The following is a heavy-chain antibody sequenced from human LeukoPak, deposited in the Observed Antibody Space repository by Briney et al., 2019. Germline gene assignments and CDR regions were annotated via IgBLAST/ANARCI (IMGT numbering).Heavy chain of an antibody. Sequence: GGSLRLSCAASGFTFSSYWMHWVRQAPGKGLVGFSCLNSDGSSTRYADSVRGRFTISRDNAKNTMYLQMNSLRAEDTAVYYCATGNYHAFDIWGQGTMVTVSS. CDR2: LNSDGSST. J-gene: IGHJ3*02. CDR3: ATGNYHAFDI. CDR1: GFTFSSYW. D-gene: IGHD1-7*01. V-gene: IGHV3-74*01.